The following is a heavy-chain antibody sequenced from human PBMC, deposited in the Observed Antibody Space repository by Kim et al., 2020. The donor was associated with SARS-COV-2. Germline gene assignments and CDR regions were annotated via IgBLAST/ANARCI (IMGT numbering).Heavy chain of an antibody. J-gene: IGHJ4*02. CDR3: AHMTMHGPFGY. D-gene: IGHD3-16*01. CDR1: GFSLTSTGVG. Sequence: SGPTLVNPTQTLTLTCSFSGFSLTSTGVGVGWIRQPPGTALEWVALIYWDDVKSFNPSLKNRLSITKDTSRSHVVLTLTDMDPVDTATYFCAHMTMHGPFGYWGQGTLVAVSS. CDR2: IYWDDVK. V-gene: IGHV2-5*02.